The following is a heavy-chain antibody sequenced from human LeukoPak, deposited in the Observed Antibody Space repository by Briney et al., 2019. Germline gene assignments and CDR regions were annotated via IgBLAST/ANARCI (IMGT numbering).Heavy chain of an antibody. D-gene: IGHD5-12*01. CDR1: GFTFSSYT. J-gene: IGHJ3*02. CDR3: ASLYSGYDYRAFDI. CDR2: ISSSGSYI. V-gene: IGHV3-21*01. Sequence: GGSLRLSCAASGFTFSSYTINWVRQAPGKGLEWVSSISSSGSYIYYADSVKGRFTISRDNAKNSLDLQMNSLRAEDTAVYYCASLYSGYDYRAFDIWGQGTMVTVSS.